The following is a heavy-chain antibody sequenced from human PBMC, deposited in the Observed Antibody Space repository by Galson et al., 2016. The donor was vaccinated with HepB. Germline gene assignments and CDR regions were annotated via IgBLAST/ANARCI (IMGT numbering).Heavy chain of an antibody. CDR3: ARASGYNWNYLMILNYFDY. J-gene: IGHJ4*02. D-gene: IGHD1-7*01. CDR2: ISSSSSYI. CDR1: GFTFSSYS. Sequence: SLRLSCAASGFTFSSYSMNWVRQAPGKGLEWVSSISSSSSYIYYADSVKGRFTISRDNAKNSLYLQMNSLRAEDTAVYYCARASGYNWNYLMILNYFDYWGQGTLVTVSS. V-gene: IGHV3-21*01.